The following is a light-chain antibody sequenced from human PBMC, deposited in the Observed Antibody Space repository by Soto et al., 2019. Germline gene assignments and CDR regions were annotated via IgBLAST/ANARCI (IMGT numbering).Light chain of an antibody. V-gene: IGLV2-23*02. CDR3: CTYAGSSTFYV. J-gene: IGLJ1*01. CDR2: EVS. Sequence: QSVLTQPASVSGSPGQSITISCTGTSSDFGSYNLVSWYQQHPGKAPKLMIYEVSKRPSGVSNRFSGSKSGNTASLTISGLQAEDEADYCCCTYAGSSTFYVFGTGTKVTV. CDR1: SSDFGSYNL.